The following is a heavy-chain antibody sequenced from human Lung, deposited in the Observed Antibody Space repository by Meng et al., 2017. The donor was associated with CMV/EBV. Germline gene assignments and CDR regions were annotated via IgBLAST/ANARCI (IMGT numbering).Heavy chain of an antibody. CDR3: ARFTIFGVVMDGIDV. V-gene: IGHV4-59*01. CDR1: GGSISSYY. CDR2: IYYSGST. J-gene: IGHJ6*02. Sequence: SETLSLXFTVSGGSISSYYWSWIRQPPGKGLEWIGYIYYSGSTNYNPSLKSRVTISVDTSKNQFSLKMSSVTAADTAVYYCARFTIFGVVMDGIDVWGQGTTVTVSS. D-gene: IGHD3-3*01.